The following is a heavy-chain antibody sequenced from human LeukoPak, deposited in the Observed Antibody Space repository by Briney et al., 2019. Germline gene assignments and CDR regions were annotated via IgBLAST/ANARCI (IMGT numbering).Heavy chain of an antibody. D-gene: IGHD3-9*01. Sequence: SETLSLTCTVSGGSISSGSYYWSWIRQPPGKGLEWIGYIYYSGSTYYNPSLKSRVTISVDTSKNQFSLKLSSVTAADTAVYYCAILYYDILTGYSPGAFDIWGQGTMVTVSS. CDR3: AILYYDILTGYSPGAFDI. CDR2: IYYSGST. J-gene: IGHJ3*02. CDR1: GGSISSGSYY. V-gene: IGHV4-30-4*01.